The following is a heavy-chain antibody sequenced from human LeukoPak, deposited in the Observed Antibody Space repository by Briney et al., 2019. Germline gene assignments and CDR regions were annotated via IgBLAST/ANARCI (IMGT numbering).Heavy chain of an antibody. CDR1: GFTFSNYG. V-gene: IGHV3-30*02. J-gene: IGHJ5*02. Sequence: GGSLRLSCAASGFTFSNYGMHWVRQAPGNRLEWVAFIRYDGSNIYYADSVKGRFTISRDNSKNTLYLQMNSLRAEDTAVYYCVRGSVDGDYLFSWGQGTLVTVSS. CDR3: VRGSVDGDYLFS. CDR2: IRYDGSNI. D-gene: IGHD4-17*01.